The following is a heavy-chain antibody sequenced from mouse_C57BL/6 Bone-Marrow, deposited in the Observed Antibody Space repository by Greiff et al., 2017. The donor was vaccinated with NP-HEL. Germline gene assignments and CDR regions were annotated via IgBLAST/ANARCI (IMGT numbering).Heavy chain of an antibody. J-gene: IGHJ4*01. Sequence: EVQLQQSGPELVKPGASVKISCKASGYTFTDYYMNWVKQSHGKSLEWIGDINPNNGGTSYNQKFKGKATLTVDKSSSTAYMELRSLKSEDSAVYYCARSGYYGSSCMDYWGQGTSVTASS. D-gene: IGHD1-1*01. CDR2: INPNNGGT. CDR3: ARSGYYGSSCMDY. CDR1: GYTFTDYY. V-gene: IGHV1-26*01.